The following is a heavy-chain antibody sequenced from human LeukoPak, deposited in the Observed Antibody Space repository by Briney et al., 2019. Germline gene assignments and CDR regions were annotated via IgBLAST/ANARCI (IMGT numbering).Heavy chain of an antibody. Sequence: ASVKVSCKASGDTFSSYAISWVRQAPGQGLERMGRIIPIFGIANYAQKFQGRVTITADKSTSTAYMELSSLRSEDTAVYYCARDPRWGRLPYDYWGQGTLVSVSS. V-gene: IGHV1-69*04. J-gene: IGHJ4*02. CDR2: IIPIFGIA. CDR3: ARDPRWGRLPYDY. D-gene: IGHD3-16*01. CDR1: GDTFSSYA.